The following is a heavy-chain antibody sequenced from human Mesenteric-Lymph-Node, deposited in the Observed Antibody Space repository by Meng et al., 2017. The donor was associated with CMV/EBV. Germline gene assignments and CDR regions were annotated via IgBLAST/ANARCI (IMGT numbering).Heavy chain of an antibody. J-gene: IGHJ4*02. D-gene: IGHD3-16*01. CDR1: GSISSGGYS. CDR3: ARQRLNMITFGGEIDY. V-gene: IGHV4-31*02. Sequence: GSISSGGYSWCWIRQHPGKGLEWIGFIYYSGSTYYNPSLTSRVTISVDTSKNQFSLKLSSVTAADTAVYYCARQRLNMITFGGEIDYWGQGTLVTVSS. CDR2: IYYSGST.